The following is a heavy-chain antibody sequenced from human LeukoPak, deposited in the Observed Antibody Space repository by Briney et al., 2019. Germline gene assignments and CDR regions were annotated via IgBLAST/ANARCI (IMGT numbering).Heavy chain of an antibody. Sequence: GGSLRLSCVVSRFTVSSNYMSWVRQAPGKGLEWVSVIYSGGSTYYADSVKGRFTISRDNSKNTLYLQMNSLRAEDTAVYYCAREGATVTDAFDIWGQGTLVTVSS. CDR2: IYSGGST. CDR3: AREGATVTDAFDI. D-gene: IGHD4-17*01. J-gene: IGHJ3*02. V-gene: IGHV3-66*01. CDR1: RFTVSSNY.